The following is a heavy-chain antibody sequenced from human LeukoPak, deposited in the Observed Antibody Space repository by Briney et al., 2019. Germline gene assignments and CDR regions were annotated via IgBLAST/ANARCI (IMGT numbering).Heavy chain of an antibody. Sequence: GGSLRLSCAASGFTFSSYGMHWVRQAPGKGLEWVAFIRYDGSNKYYADSVKGRFTISRDNSKNTLYLQMNSLRAEDTAVYYCAKGTRGYCSSTSCLVPFDHWGQGTLVTVSS. CDR3: AKGTRGYCSSTSCLVPFDH. D-gene: IGHD2-2*01. V-gene: IGHV3-30*02. CDR1: GFTFSSYG. CDR2: IRYDGSNK. J-gene: IGHJ4*02.